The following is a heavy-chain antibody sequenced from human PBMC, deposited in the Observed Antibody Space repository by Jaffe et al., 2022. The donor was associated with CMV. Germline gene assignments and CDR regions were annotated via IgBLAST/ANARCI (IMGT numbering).Heavy chain of an antibody. D-gene: IGHD3-22*01. V-gene: IGHV3-33*01. CDR1: GFTFSSYG. CDR2: IWYDGSNK. Sequence: QVQLVESGGGVVQPGRSLRLSCAASGFTFSSYGMHWVRQAPGKGLEWVAVIWYDGSNKYYADSVKGRFTISRDNSKNTLYLQMNSLRAEDTAVYYCARDNDSSGYLSHMNDYWGQGTLVTVSS. J-gene: IGHJ4*02. CDR3: ARDNDSSGYLSHMNDY.